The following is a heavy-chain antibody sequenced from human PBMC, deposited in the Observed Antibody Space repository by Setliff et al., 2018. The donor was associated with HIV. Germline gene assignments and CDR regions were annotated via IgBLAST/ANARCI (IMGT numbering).Heavy chain of an antibody. D-gene: IGHD3-22*01. J-gene: IGHJ4*02. Sequence: KSSETLSLTCAVSGGSISSNNWWSWVRQPPGKGLEWIGEIYHGGSTKYNSSLKSRVTISVDKSKNQFSLKLSSVTAADTAVYYCARSSTPDSSAYYPDYWGQGTLVTVSS. CDR1: GGSISSNNW. V-gene: IGHV4-4*02. CDR3: ARSSTPDSSAYYPDY. CDR2: IYHGGST.